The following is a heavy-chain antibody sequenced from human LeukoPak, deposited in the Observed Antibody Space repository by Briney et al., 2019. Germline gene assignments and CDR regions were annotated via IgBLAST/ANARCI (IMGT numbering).Heavy chain of an antibody. J-gene: IGHJ4*02. CDR2: ITNTGTAT. V-gene: IGHV3-23*05. Sequence: PGGSLRLSCAASGFTFSNYAMSWVRQAPGKGLECVTVITNTGTATAYADSVKGRFTISRDNSKNTLYLQMNSLRAEDTAVYYCAKGTLGYCSGSSCYPFDSWGQGTLVTVSS. CDR3: AKGTLGYCSGSSCYPFDS. CDR1: GFTFSNYA. D-gene: IGHD2-15*01.